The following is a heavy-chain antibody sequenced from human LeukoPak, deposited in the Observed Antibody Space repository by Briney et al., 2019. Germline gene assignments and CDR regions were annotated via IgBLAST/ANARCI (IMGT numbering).Heavy chain of an antibody. V-gene: IGHV3-23*01. CDR2: ISGSGGST. D-gene: IGHD3-10*01. Sequence: GGSLRLSCAASGFTFSSYAMSWVRQAPGKGLEWVSAISGSGGSTYYADSVKGRFTISRDNAKNSLYLQMNSLRAEDTAVYYCARVSYYGSGSYLYWGQGTLVTVSS. CDR1: GFTFSSYA. J-gene: IGHJ4*02. CDR3: ARVSYYGSGSYLY.